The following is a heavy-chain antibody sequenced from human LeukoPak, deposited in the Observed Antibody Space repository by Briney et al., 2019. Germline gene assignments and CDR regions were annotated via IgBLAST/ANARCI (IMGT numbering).Heavy chain of an antibody. CDR3: ASRDPCSGGTCYGLQY. V-gene: IGHV3-23*01. CDR2: VSGSSGKS. Sequence: PGGSLRLSCAASGFTFSNNGMHWVRQAPGQGLERVSSVSGSSGKSYYSDSVKGRFTISRDNSKNTLYLQMNSLRADDTAVYYCASRDPCSGGTCYGLQYWGQGTLVTVSS. D-gene: IGHD2-15*01. CDR1: GFTFSNNG. J-gene: IGHJ4*02.